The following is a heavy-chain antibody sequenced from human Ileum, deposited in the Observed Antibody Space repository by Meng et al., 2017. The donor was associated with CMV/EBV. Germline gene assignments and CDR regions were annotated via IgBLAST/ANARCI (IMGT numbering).Heavy chain of an antibody. V-gene: IGHV2-5*02. CDR1: GFLLTSSPVG. J-gene: IGHJ4*02. Sequence: QITLNESGPARVKPTQTLTLTCTFSGFLLTSSPVGVGWIRQPTGQAPEWLAFIYWDDDKRYNPSLKNRLTITKDAPKNQVALTMTNMDPADTATYHCVHRKDYGGNWNGGSADFWGQGALVTVSS. CDR2: IYWDDDK. D-gene: IGHD1-1*01. CDR3: VHRKDYGGNWNGGSADF.